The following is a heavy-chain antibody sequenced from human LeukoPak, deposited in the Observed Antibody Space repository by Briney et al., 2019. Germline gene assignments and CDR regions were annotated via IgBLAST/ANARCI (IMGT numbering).Heavy chain of an antibody. CDR3: ARSGSRGDASDI. J-gene: IGHJ3*02. Sequence: PGGSLRLSCAASGFTFSSYWMTWVRQAPGKGLEWMANIKQDASERYYVDSVKGRFTISRDNAKNSLYLQMNSLRAEDTAVYYCARSGSRGDASDIWGQGTKVTVSS. D-gene: IGHD5-12*01. V-gene: IGHV3-7*03. CDR2: IKQDASER. CDR1: GFTFSSYW.